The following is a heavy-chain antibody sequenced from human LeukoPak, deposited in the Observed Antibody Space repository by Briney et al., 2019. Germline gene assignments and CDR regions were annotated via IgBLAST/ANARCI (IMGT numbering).Heavy chain of an antibody. J-gene: IGHJ4*02. CDR1: GFTSSTYA. V-gene: IGHV3-23*01. CDR3: ARRGNSFEFDY. D-gene: IGHD5-18*01. CDR2: ISDSGDYT. Sequence: GGSLRLSCAASGFTSSTYAMSWVRQAPGKGLEWVSIISDSGDYTNNADSVKGRFTISRDNSKNTLYLQMNSLRAEDTAVYYCARRGNSFEFDYWGQGTLVTVSS.